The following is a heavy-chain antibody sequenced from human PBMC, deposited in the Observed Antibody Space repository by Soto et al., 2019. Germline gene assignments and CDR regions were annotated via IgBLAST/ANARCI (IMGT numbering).Heavy chain of an antibody. CDR3: ARDQTYYDFWSGYPYYYYYGMDV. CDR1: GYTFTSYG. J-gene: IGHJ6*02. D-gene: IGHD3-3*01. V-gene: IGHV1-18*01. Sequence: GASLKVSCKASGYTFTSYGISWVRQAPGQGLEWMGWISAYNGNTNYAQKLQGRVTMTTDTSTSTAYMELRSLRSDDTAVYYCARDQTYYDFWSGYPYYYYYGMDVWGQGTTVTVSS. CDR2: ISAYNGNT.